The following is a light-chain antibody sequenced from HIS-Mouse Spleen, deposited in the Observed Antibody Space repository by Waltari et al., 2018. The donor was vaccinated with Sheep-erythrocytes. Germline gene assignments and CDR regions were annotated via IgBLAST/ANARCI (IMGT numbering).Light chain of an antibody. J-gene: IGLJ1*01. Sequence: QSALTQPRSVSVSPGQSVTISCAGTSSDVGGYNYVSWYQQHPGKAPQLMIYDVSKRPSGVPDRFSGSKSGNTASLTISGLQAEDEADYYCCSYAGSYNHVFATGTKVTVL. CDR3: CSYAGSYNHV. CDR2: DVS. V-gene: IGLV2-11*01. CDR1: SSDVGGYNY.